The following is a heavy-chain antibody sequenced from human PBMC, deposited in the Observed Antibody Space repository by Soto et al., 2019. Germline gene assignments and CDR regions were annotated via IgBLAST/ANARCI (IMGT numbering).Heavy chain of an antibody. V-gene: IGHV3-74*01. CDR3: ARDLGGAGRY. J-gene: IGHJ4*01. D-gene: IGHD1-26*01. CDR2: LNRDGSRT. CDR1: GFTFSNYW. Sequence: AQLVESGGGLVQPGGSLRLSCAASGFTFSNYWMHWVRQVPGQGPVWVSRLNRDGSRTDYADSVRGRFTIFRDNARNTLYLQMNSLRAEDTAMYYCARDLGGAGRYWGHGTLVTVSS.